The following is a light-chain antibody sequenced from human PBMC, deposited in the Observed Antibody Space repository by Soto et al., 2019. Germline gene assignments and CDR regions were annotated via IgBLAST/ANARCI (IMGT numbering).Light chain of an antibody. CDR3: QQLHNYPRT. V-gene: IGKV1D-13*01. CDR2: AVS. CDR1: QGIYDS. J-gene: IGKJ1*01. Sequence: AIQLTQSPSSLSASVGDRVTITCRASQGIYDSLAWYQQKPGRAPNLLIYAVSRLQSGVPSRFSGSGSETEFTLTINILQPEDFAIYYCQQLHNYPRTFGQGTKVEVK.